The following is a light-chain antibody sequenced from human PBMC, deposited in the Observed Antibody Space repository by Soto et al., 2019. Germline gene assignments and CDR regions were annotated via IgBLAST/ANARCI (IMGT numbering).Light chain of an antibody. J-gene: IGKJ1*01. CDR3: HQNNDWPPT. CDR2: DTF. CDR1: QSVSTSY. Sequence: EIVLTQSPGTLSLSTGERATLSCRASQSVSTSYLGWFQQRPGQPPRLVIYDTFYRATGIPARFSGSGSGTEFTLTIGSLQSEDLAVYYCHQNNDWPPTFGQGTKVDIK. V-gene: IGKV3D-15*01.